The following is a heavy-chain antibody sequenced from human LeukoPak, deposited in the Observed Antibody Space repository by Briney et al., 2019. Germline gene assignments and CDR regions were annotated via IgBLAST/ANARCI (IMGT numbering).Heavy chain of an antibody. CDR1: GGSISSSYFY. Sequence: SETLSLTCTVSGGSISSSYFYWDWIRQPPGKGLEWIGSMYYSGSTYYNPPLKSRVTISVDTSKNQFSLKLSSVTAADTAVYYCARSSRDGYNYFDYWGQGTLVTVSS. CDR3: ARSSRDGYNYFDY. V-gene: IGHV4-39*01. J-gene: IGHJ4*02. CDR2: MYYSGST. D-gene: IGHD5-24*01.